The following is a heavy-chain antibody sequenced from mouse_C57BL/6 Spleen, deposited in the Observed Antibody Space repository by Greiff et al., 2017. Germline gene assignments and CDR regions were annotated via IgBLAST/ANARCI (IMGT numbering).Heavy chain of an antibody. CDR1: GFTFSSYA. Sequence: EVKLQESGGGLVKPGGSLKLSCAASGFTFSSYAMSWVRQTPEKRLGWVATISAGGSYTYYPDNVKGRFTISRDNAKNTLYLQMSHLKSEDTAMYCCARDLYPGGFAYWGQGTLVTVAA. CDR2: ISAGGSYT. J-gene: IGHJ3*01. CDR3: ARDLYPGGFAY. V-gene: IGHV5-4*01.